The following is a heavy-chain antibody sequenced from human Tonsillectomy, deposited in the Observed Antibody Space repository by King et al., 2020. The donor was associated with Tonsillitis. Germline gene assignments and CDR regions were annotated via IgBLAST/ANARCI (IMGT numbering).Heavy chain of an antibody. CDR2: ISHDEIYT. D-gene: IGHD2-15*01. Sequence: EVQLVESGGGLVQPGESLRLSCSASGFTFSNFGMHWIRQAPEKGLEFVSVISHDEIYTNYADSVKGRFTISRDNSKNTLYLQMSSLRPEDTALYYCVPEISVATTGGRWFDPWGQGTLVTVSS. CDR1: GFTFSNFG. V-gene: IGHV3-64D*06. J-gene: IGHJ5*02. CDR3: VPEISVATTGGRWFDP.